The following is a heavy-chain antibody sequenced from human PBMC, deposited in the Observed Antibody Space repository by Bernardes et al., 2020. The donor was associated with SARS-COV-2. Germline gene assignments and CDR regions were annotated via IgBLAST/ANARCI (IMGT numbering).Heavy chain of an antibody. J-gene: IGHJ4*02. Sequence: GGSLRLSCVGSGFTFSGYEMNWVRQAPGKGLEWLSYISSSSSAIYYAESVKGRFIISRDNAKNSLYLQMNSLRDDDTAVYYCARVVENNSAYYSTPLDSWGQGTLVTVSS. CDR3: ARVVENNSAYYSTPLDS. CDR1: GFTFSGYE. V-gene: IGHV3-48*03. D-gene: IGHD3-22*01. CDR2: ISSSSSAI.